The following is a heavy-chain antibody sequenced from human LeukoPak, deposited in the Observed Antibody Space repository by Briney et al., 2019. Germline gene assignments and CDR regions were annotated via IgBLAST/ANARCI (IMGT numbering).Heavy chain of an antibody. CDR1: GFTFSSYV. J-gene: IGHJ4*02. V-gene: IGHV3-30*04. CDR3: TRGARKGDDYGGFFDH. Sequence: GGSLRPSCAASGFTFSSYVMHWVRQAPGKGLEWVAIISYDGSNEYYADSVKGRFTISRDNSKNTLYLQINSLRTDNTAVYYCTRGARKGDDYGGFFDHWGQGNLVTVSS. D-gene: IGHD4-23*01. CDR2: ISYDGSNE.